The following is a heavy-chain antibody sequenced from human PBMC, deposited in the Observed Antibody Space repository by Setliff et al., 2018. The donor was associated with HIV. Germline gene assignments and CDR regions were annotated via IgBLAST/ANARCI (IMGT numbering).Heavy chain of an antibody. CDR3: ARHVTVVAYFETLAGSFNY. Sequence: PSETLSLTCTVSGGSISSGTYYWGWIRQPPGKGLEYIGTMYYSGSTYYNPSLRSRVTIPVDTSKNHISLRLSSVTAADTAVYYCARHVTVVAYFETLAGSFNYWGQGTLVTVSS. V-gene: IGHV4-39*01. CDR1: GGSISSGTYY. J-gene: IGHJ4*02. D-gene: IGHD2-21*01. CDR2: MYYSGST.